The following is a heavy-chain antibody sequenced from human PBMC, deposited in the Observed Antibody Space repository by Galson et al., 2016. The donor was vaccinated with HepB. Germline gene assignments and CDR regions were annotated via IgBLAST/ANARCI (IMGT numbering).Heavy chain of an antibody. CDR3: VKDKDSAGGTPDYFDF. D-gene: IGHD6-13*01. Sequence: SLRLSCAASGFTFAPYFMHWVRQVPGKGLEWVALISFDGGLAYYSDSVKGRFIISRDNSKSSLYLLMNNLRGEDTALYYCVKDKDSAGGTPDYFDFWGRGTLVTVSS. J-gene: IGHJ4*02. V-gene: IGHV3-43*01. CDR1: GFTFAPYF. CDR2: ISFDGGLA.